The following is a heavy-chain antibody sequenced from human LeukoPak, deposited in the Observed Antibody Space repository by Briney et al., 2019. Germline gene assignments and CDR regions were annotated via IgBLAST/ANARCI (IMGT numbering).Heavy chain of an antibody. CDR3: ARLADCSSSSCRSFDY. D-gene: IGHD2-2*01. CDR2: IIPILGIA. CDR1: GGTFSSYA. J-gene: IGHJ4*02. V-gene: IGHV1-69*04. Sequence: SVKVSCKASGGTFSSYAISWVRQAPGQGLEWMGRIIPILGIANYAQKFQGRVTITADKSTSTAYMELSSLRSEDTAVYYCARLADCSSSSCRSFDYWGQGTLVTVSS.